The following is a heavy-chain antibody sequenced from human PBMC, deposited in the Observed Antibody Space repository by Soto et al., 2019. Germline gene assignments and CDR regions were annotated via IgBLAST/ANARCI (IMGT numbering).Heavy chain of an antibody. J-gene: IGHJ6*02. V-gene: IGHV3-21*01. D-gene: IGHD2-15*01. CDR1: GFTFSSCT. CDR2: ISPSTSHI. CDR3: LGCSGGACHQNYGMDV. Sequence: EVHLVESGGGLVKPGGSLRLSCAVSGFTFSSCTMNWVRQAPGKGLEWVSSISPSTSHIYYADSVKGRFTISRDNAKNSLCLQMNSLRAEDTAVYDCLGCSGGACHQNYGMDVWGQGTTVTVSS.